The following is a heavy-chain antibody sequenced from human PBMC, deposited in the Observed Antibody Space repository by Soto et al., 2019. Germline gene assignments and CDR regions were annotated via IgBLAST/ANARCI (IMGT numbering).Heavy chain of an antibody. CDR1: GFMFSAYW. V-gene: IGHV3-7*01. CDR2: IHGDGGKI. Sequence: GGSLRLSCAASGFMFSAYWMSWVRQAPGKGLEWVANIHGDGGKIYYVDSVKGRFTISRDNAKRSLYLQMNSLRAEDTAVYYCARDFYGGYTYGPGDYWGQGALVTAPQ. J-gene: IGHJ4*02. CDR3: ARDFYGGYTYGPGDY. D-gene: IGHD5-18*01.